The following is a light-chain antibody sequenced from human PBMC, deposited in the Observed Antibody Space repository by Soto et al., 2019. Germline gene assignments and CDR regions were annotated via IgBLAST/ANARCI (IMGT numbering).Light chain of an antibody. CDR2: LGS. CDR3: MQALQTPLT. V-gene: IGKV2-28*01. Sequence: DIVMTQSPLSLRLTPGEPASISCRSSQSLLHSNGYNYLDWYLQKPGQSPQLLIYLGSNRASGVPDRFSGSGSGTDFTLKISRVEAEDVGVYYCMQALQTPLTFGGGTKVDIK. CDR1: QSLLHSNGYNY. J-gene: IGKJ4*01.